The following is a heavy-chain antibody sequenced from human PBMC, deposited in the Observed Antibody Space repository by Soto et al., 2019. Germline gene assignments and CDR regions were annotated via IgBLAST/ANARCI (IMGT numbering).Heavy chain of an antibody. Sequence: SETLSLTCTVSGGSITGYYWSWIRQPAGRGLEWVGRVYHTGSTTYNPSLRGQFTMSLDTSKSQISMKLTSVTAADTAVYYCAKDPLEGGWAARPGSWFDPWGLGTLVTVSS. CDR3: AKDPLEGGWAARPGSWFDP. D-gene: IGHD6-6*01. CDR1: GGSITGYY. CDR2: VYHTGST. V-gene: IGHV4-4*07. J-gene: IGHJ5*02.